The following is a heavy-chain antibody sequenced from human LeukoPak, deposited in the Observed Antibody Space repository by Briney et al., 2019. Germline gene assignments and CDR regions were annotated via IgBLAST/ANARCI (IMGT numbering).Heavy chain of an antibody. CDR1: GFTFSSYG. CDR2: IRYDGSNK. CDR3: AKGPREWLAYFDY. Sequence: GGSLRLSCAASGFTFSSYGMHWVRQAPGKGLEWVAFIRYDGSNKYYADSVKGRFNISRDNSKNTLYLQMNSLRAEDTAVYYCAKGPREWLAYFDYWGQGTLVTVSS. D-gene: IGHD6-19*01. V-gene: IGHV3-30*02. J-gene: IGHJ4*02.